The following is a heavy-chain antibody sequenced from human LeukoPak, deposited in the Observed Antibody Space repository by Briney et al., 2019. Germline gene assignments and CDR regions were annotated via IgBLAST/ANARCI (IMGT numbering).Heavy chain of an antibody. D-gene: IGHD6-19*01. Sequence: GGSLRLSCAASGFTFSSYAMHWVRQAPGKGLEWVSSISSSSSYIYYADSVKGRFTISRDNAKNSLYLQMNSLRAEDTAVYYCASPSSGIAVAGTPHAFDIWGQGTMVTVSS. V-gene: IGHV3-21*01. CDR2: ISSSSSYI. J-gene: IGHJ3*02. CDR3: ASPSSGIAVAGTPHAFDI. CDR1: GFTFSSYA.